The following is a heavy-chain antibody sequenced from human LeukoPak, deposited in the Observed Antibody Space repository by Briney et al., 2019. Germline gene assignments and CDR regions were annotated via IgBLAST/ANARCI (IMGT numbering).Heavy chain of an antibody. J-gene: IGHJ4*02. CDR3: ARDYCSSTSCYGDASLGPDY. D-gene: IGHD2-2*01. CDR2: ISAYNGNT. CDR1: GYTFTSYG. V-gene: IGHV1-18*01. Sequence: ASVKVSCKASGYTFTSYGISWVRQAPGQGLEWMGWISAYNGNTNYAQKLQGRVTMTTDTSTSTAYMELRSLRSDDTAVYYCARDYCSSTSCYGDASLGPDYWGQGTLVTVSS.